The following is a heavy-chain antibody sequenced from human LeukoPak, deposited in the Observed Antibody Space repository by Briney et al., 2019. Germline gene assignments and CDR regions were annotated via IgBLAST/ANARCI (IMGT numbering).Heavy chain of an antibody. CDR1: GFTFSSHG. J-gene: IGHJ4*02. V-gene: IGHV3-30*02. CDR2: IRYDGSNK. Sequence: GGSLRLSCAASGFTFSSHGMHWVRQAPGKGLEWVAFIRYDGSNKYYADSVKGRFTISRDNSKNTLYLQMNSLRAEDTAVYYCAKSPTLRKYYFDYWGQGTLVTVSS. CDR3: AKSPTLRKYYFDY.